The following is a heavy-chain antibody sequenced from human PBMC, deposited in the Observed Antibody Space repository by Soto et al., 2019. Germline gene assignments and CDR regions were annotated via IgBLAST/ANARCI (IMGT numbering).Heavy chain of an antibody. Sequence: EVQLLESGGGLVQPGGSLRLSRAASGFTFSSYAMSWVRQAPGKGLEWVSAISGSGGSTYYADSVKGRFTISRDNSKNTLYLQMNSLRAEDTAVYYCAKGLLWFGELGFYFDYWGQGTLVTVSS. D-gene: IGHD3-10*01. V-gene: IGHV3-23*01. CDR3: AKGLLWFGELGFYFDY. CDR1: GFTFSSYA. J-gene: IGHJ4*02. CDR2: ISGSGGST.